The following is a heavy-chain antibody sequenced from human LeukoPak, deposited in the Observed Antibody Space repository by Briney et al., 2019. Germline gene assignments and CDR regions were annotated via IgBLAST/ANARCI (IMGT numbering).Heavy chain of an antibody. CDR3: ASASHLYCTNGVCYKTSYYYYGMDV. CDR1: GFTFSSYS. J-gene: IGHJ6*02. CDR2: ISSSSSYI. Sequence: PGGSLRLSCAASGFTFSSYSMNWVRQAPGKGLEWVSSISSSSSYIYYADSVKGRFTISRDNSKNTLYLQMNSLRAEDTAVYYCASASHLYCTNGVCYKTSYYYYGMDVWGQGTTVTVSS. D-gene: IGHD2-8*01. V-gene: IGHV3-21*01.